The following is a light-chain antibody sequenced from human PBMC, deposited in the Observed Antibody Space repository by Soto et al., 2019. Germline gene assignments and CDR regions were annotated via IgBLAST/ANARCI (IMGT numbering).Light chain of an antibody. CDR3: QQYGTSPPLT. V-gene: IGKV3-20*01. J-gene: IGKJ4*01. CDR2: GAS. CDR1: QSVSKSY. Sequence: EIVLTQSPGTLSLSPGERVTLSCRASQSVSKSYLAWYQQKPGQAPRLLIYGASSRATGIPDRFSGSGSATDFTLTISRLEPEDFAVYYCQQYGTSPPLTFGGGTKVEIK.